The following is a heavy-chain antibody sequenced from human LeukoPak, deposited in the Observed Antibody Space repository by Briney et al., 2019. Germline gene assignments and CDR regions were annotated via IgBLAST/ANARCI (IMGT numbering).Heavy chain of an antibody. J-gene: IGHJ4*02. V-gene: IGHV3-23*01. CDR3: ATRYNYDYVWGSYRPPY. D-gene: IGHD3-16*02. CDR1: GFTFSSYA. Sequence: GGSLRLSCAASGFTFSSYAMSWVRQAPGKALEWVSAISGSGGSTYYADSVKGRFTISRDNSKNTLYLQMNSLRAEDTAVYYCATRYNYDYVWGSYRPPYWGQGTLVTVSS. CDR2: ISGSGGST.